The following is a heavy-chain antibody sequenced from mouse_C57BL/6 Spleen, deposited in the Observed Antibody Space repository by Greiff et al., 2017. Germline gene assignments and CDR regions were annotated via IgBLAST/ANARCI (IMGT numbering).Heavy chain of an antibody. D-gene: IGHD1-1*01. CDR2: INYDGSST. V-gene: IGHV5-16*01. Sequence: DVQLVESEGGLVQPGSSMKLSCTASGFTFSDYYMAWVRQVPEKGLEWVANINYDGSSTYYLDSLKSRFIISRDNAKNILYLQMSSLKSEDTATYYCARTVVAYYFDYWGQGTTLTVSS. J-gene: IGHJ2*01. CDR3: ARTVVAYYFDY. CDR1: GFTFSDYY.